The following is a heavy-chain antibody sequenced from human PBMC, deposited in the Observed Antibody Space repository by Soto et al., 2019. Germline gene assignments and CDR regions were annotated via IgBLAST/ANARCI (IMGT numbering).Heavy chain of an antibody. D-gene: IGHD1-1*01. J-gene: IGHJ6*04. CDR3: PRNEIPFSWSYCIDV. Sequence: QVQLVESGGGVVQPGRSLRLSCAASGFTFSSYAMHWVRQAPGKGLEWVAVISYDGSNKYYADSVKGRFTIARENPKNTPYVQMNTLRSEYMEWNYCPRNEIPFSWSYCIDVGGKWSAFTVS. CDR2: ISYDGSNK. V-gene: IGHV3-30-3*01. CDR1: GFTFSSYA.